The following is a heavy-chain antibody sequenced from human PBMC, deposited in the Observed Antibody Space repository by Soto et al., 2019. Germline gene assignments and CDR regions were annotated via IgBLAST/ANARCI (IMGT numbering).Heavy chain of an antibody. Sequence: SETLSLTCAVYGGSFSGYYWSWIRQPPGKGLEWIGEINHSGSTNYNPSLKSRVTISVDTSKNQFSLKLSSVTAADTAVYYCARSYYDSSGYYNWFDPWGQGTLVTVSS. V-gene: IGHV4-34*01. CDR2: INHSGST. J-gene: IGHJ5*02. CDR1: GGSFSGYY. CDR3: ARSYYDSSGYYNWFDP. D-gene: IGHD3-22*01.